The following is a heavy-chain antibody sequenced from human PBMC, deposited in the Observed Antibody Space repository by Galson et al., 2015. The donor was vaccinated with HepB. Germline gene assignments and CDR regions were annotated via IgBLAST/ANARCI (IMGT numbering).Heavy chain of an antibody. CDR1: GYTFTSYY. Sequence: SVKVSCKASGYTFTSYYMHWVRQAPGQGLEWMGIINPSGGSTSYAQKFQSRVTMTRDTSTSTVYMELSSLRSEDTAVYYCARFTGADAFDIWGQGTMVTVSS. CDR2: INPSGGST. V-gene: IGHV1-46*01. J-gene: IGHJ3*02. CDR3: ARFTGADAFDI. D-gene: IGHD4-11*01.